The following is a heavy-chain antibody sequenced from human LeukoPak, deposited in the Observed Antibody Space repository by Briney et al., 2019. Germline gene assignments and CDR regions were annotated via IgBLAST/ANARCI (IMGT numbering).Heavy chain of an antibody. CDR1: GGSISSSNYY. CDR3: ARDLSLYSYGTFAY. CDR2: VYTSGTT. V-gene: IGHV4-39*07. Sequence: SETLSLTCTVSGGSISSSNYYWGWIRQPPGKGLEWIGRVYTSGTTNYNPSLKSRVTISVDTSKNQFSLKLTSVTAADTAVYYCARDLSLYSYGTFAYWGQGTLVTVSS. D-gene: IGHD5-18*01. J-gene: IGHJ4*02.